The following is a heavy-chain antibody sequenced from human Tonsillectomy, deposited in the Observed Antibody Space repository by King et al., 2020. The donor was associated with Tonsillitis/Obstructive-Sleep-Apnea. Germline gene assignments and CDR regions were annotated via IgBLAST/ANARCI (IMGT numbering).Heavy chain of an antibody. D-gene: IGHD3-3*01. CDR3: ARHRDFWSGSLDDDYYYDMDV. CDR1: GYRFTSYW. CDR2: IDPTDSYT. V-gene: IGHV5-10-1*03. Sequence: VQLVESGAEVKKPGESLRISCEDSGYRFTSYWIAWVRQMPGKGLEWMGRIDPTDSYTNYSPSFQGHVTISVDKSISTAYLQWSSLMASDTAMYYCARHRDFWSGSLDDDYYYDMDVWGQGTTVTVSS. J-gene: IGHJ6*02.